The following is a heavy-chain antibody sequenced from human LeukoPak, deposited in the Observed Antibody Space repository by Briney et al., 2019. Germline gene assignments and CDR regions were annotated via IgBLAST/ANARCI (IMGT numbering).Heavy chain of an antibody. V-gene: IGHV3-7*03. CDR1: GFTFSSYW. CDR3: ARDKGDYDTSGSLFVF. CDR2: INQDGSEK. J-gene: IGHJ4*02. D-gene: IGHD3-22*01. Sequence: GGSLRLSCAASGFTFSSYWMTWVRQAPGKGLEWVANINQDGSEKYYVDSVKGRFTISRDNAKRSVYLQMNSLRAGDTAVYYCARDKGDYDTSGSLFVFGGQGTLVTVSS.